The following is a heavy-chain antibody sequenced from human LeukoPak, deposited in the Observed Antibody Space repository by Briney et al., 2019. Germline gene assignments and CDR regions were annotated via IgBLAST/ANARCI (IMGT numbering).Heavy chain of an antibody. V-gene: IGHV3-74*01. CDR2: INTDGSST. CDR1: GFTFSNYW. CDR3: ARGFLGTCGGASCYSAY. Sequence: GGSLRLSCAASGFTFSNYWMHWVRQAPGKGLVWVSRINTDGSSTAYADFVKGRFTISRDNAQNTLYLQMNSLRVEDTAVYFCARGFLGTCGGASCYSAYWGQGTLLTVSS. D-gene: IGHD2-15*01. J-gene: IGHJ4*02.